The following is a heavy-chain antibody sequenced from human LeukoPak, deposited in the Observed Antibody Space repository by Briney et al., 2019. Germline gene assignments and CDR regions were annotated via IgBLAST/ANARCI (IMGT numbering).Heavy chain of an antibody. CDR1: GGSISSSNW. CDR3: ARFLYSSSWYQEHWFDP. D-gene: IGHD6-13*01. Sequence: SGTLSLTCAVSGGSISSSNWWSWVRQPPGKGLEWIGEIYHSGSTNYNPSLKSRVTISVDKSKNQFSLKLSSVTAADTAVYYCARFLYSSSWYQEHWFDPWGQGTLVTVSS. V-gene: IGHV4-4*02. J-gene: IGHJ5*02. CDR2: IYHSGST.